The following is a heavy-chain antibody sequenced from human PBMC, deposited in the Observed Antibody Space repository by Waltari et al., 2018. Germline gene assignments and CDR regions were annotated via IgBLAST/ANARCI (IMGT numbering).Heavy chain of an antibody. V-gene: IGHV4-61*09. CDR1: GGSISSGSYY. Sequence: QVQLQESGPGLVKPSQPLSLTCTVSGGSISSGSYYWSWIRQPAGKGLVWIGYIYTSGSTNYNPSLKSRVTISVDTSKNQFSLKLSSVTAADTAVYYCARGKKQWLVSDVWGQGTTVTVSS. D-gene: IGHD6-19*01. CDR2: IYTSGST. J-gene: IGHJ6*02. CDR3: ARGKKQWLVSDV.